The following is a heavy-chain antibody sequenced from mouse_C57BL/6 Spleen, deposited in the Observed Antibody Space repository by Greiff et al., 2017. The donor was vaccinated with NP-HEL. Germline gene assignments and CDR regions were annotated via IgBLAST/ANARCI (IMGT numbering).Heavy chain of an antibody. D-gene: IGHD2-2*01. Sequence: QVQLKQPGAELVKPGASVKLSCKASGYTFTSYWMHWVKQRPGQGLEWIGMIHPNSGSTNYNEKFKSKATLTVDKSSSTAYMQLSSLTSEDSAVYYCARLVTTWEYYFDYWGQGTTLTVSS. V-gene: IGHV1-64*01. CDR3: ARLVTTWEYYFDY. CDR1: GYTFTSYW. J-gene: IGHJ2*01. CDR2: IHPNSGST.